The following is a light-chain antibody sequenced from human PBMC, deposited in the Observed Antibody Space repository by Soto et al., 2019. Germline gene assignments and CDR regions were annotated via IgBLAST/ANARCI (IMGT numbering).Light chain of an antibody. Sequence: QSVLTQPPSVSAAPGQKVTISCSGSSSNIGNNYVSWYQQLPGTAPKVLIYDNSKRPSGIPDRFSGSKSGTSATLGITGLQTGDEADYYCGAWDNSLRGWVFGGGTKVTVL. V-gene: IGLV1-51*01. CDR3: GAWDNSLRGWV. J-gene: IGLJ3*02. CDR2: DNS. CDR1: SSNIGNNY.